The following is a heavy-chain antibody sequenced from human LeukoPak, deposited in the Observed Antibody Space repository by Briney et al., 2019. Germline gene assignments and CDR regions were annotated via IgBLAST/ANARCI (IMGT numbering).Heavy chain of an antibody. V-gene: IGHV3-7*01. J-gene: IGHJ6*03. Sequence: GGSLRLSCAASGFTFSSYWMSWVRQAPGKGLEWVANIKQDGSEKYYVDSVKGRFTISRDNAKNSLYLQMNSLRAEDTAVYYCARDLGELTVTPSDYYMDVWGKGTTVTVSS. CDR1: GFTFSSYW. CDR3: ARDLGELTVTPSDYYMDV. D-gene: IGHD4-17*01. CDR2: IKQDGSEK.